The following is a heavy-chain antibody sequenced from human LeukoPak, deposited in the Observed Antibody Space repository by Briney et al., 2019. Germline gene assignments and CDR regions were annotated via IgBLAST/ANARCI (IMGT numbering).Heavy chain of an antibody. CDR1: GYPLTTSW. J-gene: IGHJ4*02. Sequence: GESLRISCQGFGYPLTTSWIGWVRQLPGKGLGWTAIIYAGNSDAKYSPSFQGQVSISTDRSISTAYLHWSSLKASDTAIYYCAIINHPDGRVYWGQGTLVTVSS. CDR2: IYAGNSDA. V-gene: IGHV5-51*01. CDR3: AIINHPDGRVY. D-gene: IGHD5-24*01.